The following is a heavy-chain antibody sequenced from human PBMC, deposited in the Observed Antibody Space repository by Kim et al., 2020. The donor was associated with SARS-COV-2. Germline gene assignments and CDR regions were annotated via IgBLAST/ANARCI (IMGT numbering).Heavy chain of an antibody. CDR1: GGTFSSYA. V-gene: IGHV1-69*13. D-gene: IGHD4-17*01. Sequence: SVKVSCKASGGTFSSYAISWVRQAPGQGLEWMGGIIPIFGTANYAQKFQGRVTITADESTSTAYMELSSLRSEDTAVYYCARDGDYGDLGGAFDIWGQGTMVTVSS. J-gene: IGHJ3*02. CDR2: IIPIFGTA. CDR3: ARDGDYGDLGGAFDI.